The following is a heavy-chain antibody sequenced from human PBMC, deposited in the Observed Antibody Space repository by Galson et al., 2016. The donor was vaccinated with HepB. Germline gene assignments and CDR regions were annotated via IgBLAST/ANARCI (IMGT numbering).Heavy chain of an antibody. Sequence: ETLSLTCRVSGGSVSSPTWWPWVRPSPGKGLEWIGESYHTGTTNYHPSLRRRVTISVDKSKNQFALRLASVTAADTTVYFCASNELTSKSHFFYGLDVWGQGTTVIVSS. J-gene: IGHJ6*01. CDR2: SYHTGTT. CDR1: GGSVSSPTW. CDR3: ASNELTSKSHFFYGLDV. V-gene: IGHV4-4*01. D-gene: IGHD2-21*02.